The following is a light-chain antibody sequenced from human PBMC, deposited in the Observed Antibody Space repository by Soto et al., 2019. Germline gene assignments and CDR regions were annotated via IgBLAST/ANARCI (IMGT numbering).Light chain of an antibody. Sequence: QSVLSQPASVSASPGQSITISCSGTSSDVGDNNYASWYQQYPGKAPKLIIYEVNNRPSGVSNRFSGSKSGNTASLSISGLQAEDEADYYCGSFTSTSTLYVFGTGTKVTVL. V-gene: IGLV2-14*01. CDR1: SSDVGDNNY. CDR2: EVN. J-gene: IGLJ1*01. CDR3: GSFTSTSTLYV.